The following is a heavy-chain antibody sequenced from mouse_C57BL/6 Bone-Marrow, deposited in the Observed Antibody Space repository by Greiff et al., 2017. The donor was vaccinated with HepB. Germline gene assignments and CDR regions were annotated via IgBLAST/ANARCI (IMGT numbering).Heavy chain of an antibody. J-gene: IGHJ2*01. CDR3: ARGGLRPYFDY. D-gene: IGHD2-4*01. Sequence: VQLQQSGAELARPGASVKLSRKASGYTFTSYGISWVKQRTGQGLEWIGEIYPRSGNTYYNEKFKGKATLTADKSSSTAYMELRSLTSEDSAVYFCARGGLRPYFDYWGQGTTLTVSS. CDR1: GYTFTSYG. V-gene: IGHV1-81*01. CDR2: IYPRSGNT.